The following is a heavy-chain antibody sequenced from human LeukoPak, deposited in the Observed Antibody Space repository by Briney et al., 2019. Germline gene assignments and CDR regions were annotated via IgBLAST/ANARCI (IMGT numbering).Heavy chain of an antibody. CDR3: TTRGFVVVVAATEYFDY. V-gene: IGHV3-15*01. D-gene: IGHD2-15*01. Sequence: GGSLRLSCAASGFTFSNAWMSWVRQAPGKGLEWVGRIKSKTDGGTTDYAAPVKGRFTISRDDSKNTLYLRMNSLKTEDTAVYYCTTRGFVVVVAATEYFDYWGQGTLVTVSS. CDR2: IKSKTDGGTT. J-gene: IGHJ4*02. CDR1: GFTFSNAW.